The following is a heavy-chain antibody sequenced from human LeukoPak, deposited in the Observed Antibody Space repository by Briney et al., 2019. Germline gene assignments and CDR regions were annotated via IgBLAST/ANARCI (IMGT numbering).Heavy chain of an antibody. CDR3: ARGTAAAGTGYYFDY. J-gene: IGHJ4*02. CDR2: IYYSGST. V-gene: IGHV4-31*03. D-gene: IGHD6-13*01. Sequence: PSETLSLTCTVSGGSISSGGYYWSWIRQHPGKGLEWIGYIYYSGSTYYNPSLKSRVTISVDTSKNQFSLKLSSVTAADTAVYYCARGTAAAGTGYYFDYWGQGTLVTVSS. CDR1: GGSISSGGYY.